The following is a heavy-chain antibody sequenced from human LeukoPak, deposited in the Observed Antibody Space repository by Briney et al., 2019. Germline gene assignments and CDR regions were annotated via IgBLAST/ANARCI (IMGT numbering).Heavy chain of an antibody. D-gene: IGHD4-17*01. Sequence: PSETLSLTCTVSGGSISSGGYYWSWIRQHPGKGLEWIGYIYYSGSTYYNPSLKSRVTISVDTSKNQFSLKLSSVTAAETAVYYCARVSPPVTRLGSWFDPWGQGTLVTVSS. CDR3: ARVSPPVTRLGSWFDP. CDR1: GGSISSGGYY. V-gene: IGHV4-31*03. CDR2: IYYSGST. J-gene: IGHJ5*02.